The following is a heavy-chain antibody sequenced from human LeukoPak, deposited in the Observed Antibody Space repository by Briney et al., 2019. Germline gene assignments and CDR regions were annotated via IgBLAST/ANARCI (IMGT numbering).Heavy chain of an antibody. CDR3: ARETRYYDILTGYWDAFDI. J-gene: IGHJ3*02. Sequence: ASVNVSCKASGYTFTSYGISWVRQAPGQGLEWMGWISAYNGNTNYAQKLQGRVTMTTDTSTSTAYMELRSLRSDDTAVYYCARETRYYDILTGYWDAFDIWGQGTMVTVSS. CDR2: ISAYNGNT. D-gene: IGHD3-9*01. V-gene: IGHV1-18*01. CDR1: GYTFTSYG.